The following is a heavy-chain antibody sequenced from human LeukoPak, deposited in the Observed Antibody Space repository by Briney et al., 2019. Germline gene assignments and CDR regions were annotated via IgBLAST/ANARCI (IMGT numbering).Heavy chain of an antibody. Sequence: SETLSLTCTVSGGSISSYYWTWIRQPPGKGLEWIGYVDHTGSTNFNPSLNGRVSISGDTTKNLFSLRLRSVTAADTAVYFCARGRVSSSTWYSTYYYYFYMDVWGKGTTVTVSS. V-gene: IGHV4-59*01. D-gene: IGHD1-1*01. CDR1: GGSISSYY. CDR3: ARGRVSSSTWYSTYYYYFYMDV. CDR2: VDHTGST. J-gene: IGHJ6*03.